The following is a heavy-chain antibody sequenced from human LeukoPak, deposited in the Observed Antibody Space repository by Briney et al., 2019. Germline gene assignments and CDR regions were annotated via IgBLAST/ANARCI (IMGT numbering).Heavy chain of an antibody. CDR3: ARYFDWFGSYFDY. Sequence: PSETLSLTCTVSGGSISSGSCYWGWIRQPAGKGLDWIGRIYTSGSTNYNPSLKSRVTISVDTSKNQFSLKLSSVTAADTAVYYCARYFDWFGSYFDYWGQGTLVTVSS. D-gene: IGHD3-9*01. V-gene: IGHV4-61*02. CDR2: IYTSGST. CDR1: GGSISSGSCY. J-gene: IGHJ4*02.